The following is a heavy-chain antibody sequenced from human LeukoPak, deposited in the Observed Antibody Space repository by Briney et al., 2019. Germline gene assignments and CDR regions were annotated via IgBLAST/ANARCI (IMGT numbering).Heavy chain of an antibody. CDR3: ARDLLPHYDFWSGYYPPDY. CDR2: ISAYNGNT. Sequence: ASVKVSCKASGYTFTSYGISWVRQAPGQGLEWMGWISAYNGNTNYAQNLQGRVAMTTDTSTSTAYMELRSLRSDDTAVYYCARDLLPHYDFWSGYYPPDYWGQGTLVTVSS. J-gene: IGHJ4*02. V-gene: IGHV1-18*01. CDR1: GYTFTSYG. D-gene: IGHD3-3*01.